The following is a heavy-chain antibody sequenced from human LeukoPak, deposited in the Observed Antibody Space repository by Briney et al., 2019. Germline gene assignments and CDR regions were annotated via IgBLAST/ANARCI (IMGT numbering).Heavy chain of an antibody. D-gene: IGHD1-26*01. CDR3: GMSGDRVPLQDDVFDV. CDR1: GSIFTSYC. CDR2: IYPGDSGP. V-gene: IGHV5-51*07. Sequence: GASLQISCKVSGSIFTSYCIGWVHPLPGKGLEWMGIIYPGDSGPTYSPSFQGQVTISVDKSISTAYLQWSSLEASDTAMYYCGMSGDRVPLQDDVFDVWGQGTMVTVST. J-gene: IGHJ3*01.